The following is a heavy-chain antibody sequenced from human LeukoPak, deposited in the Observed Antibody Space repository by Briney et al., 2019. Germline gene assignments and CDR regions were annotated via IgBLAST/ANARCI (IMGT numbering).Heavy chain of an antibody. Sequence: PGRSLRLSCAASGFNFNDPGMHWGRQAPGKGLEWVAVIWYDGSEKYYADSVKGRLTISRDNSKNTLYLQMNSLRADDTAVYYCARDGYYGSGRPFDYWGQGALVSVSS. D-gene: IGHD3-10*01. CDR1: GFNFNDPG. CDR3: ARDGYYGSGRPFDY. CDR2: IWYDGSEK. V-gene: IGHV3-33*01. J-gene: IGHJ4*02.